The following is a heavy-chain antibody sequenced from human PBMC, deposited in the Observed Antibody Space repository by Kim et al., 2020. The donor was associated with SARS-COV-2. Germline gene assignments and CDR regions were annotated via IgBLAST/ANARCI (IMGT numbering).Heavy chain of an antibody. CDR2: IKQDGSEK. V-gene: IGHV3-7*03. J-gene: IGHJ4*02. CDR3: ARGGQAVAASGAY. D-gene: IGHD6-19*01. CDR1: GFTFTNYR. Sequence: GGPLRLSCAASGFTFTNYRMNWVRQAPGNGLEWVANIKQDGSEKYYVDSGKGRFIISRDNAKNSLYLQMNSLRADDTAVYYCARGGQAVAASGAYWGQGTLVTVAS.